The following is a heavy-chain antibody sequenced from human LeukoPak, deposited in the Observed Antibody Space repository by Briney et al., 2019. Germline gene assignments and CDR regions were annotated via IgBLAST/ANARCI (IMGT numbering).Heavy chain of an antibody. CDR3: ARDFLSVDTAMVGDY. CDR1: GYTFTSYY. V-gene: IGHV1-46*01. CDR2: INPSGGST. Sequence: ASVKVSCKASGYTFTSYYMHWVRQAPGQGLEWMGIINPSGGSTSYAQKFQGRVTMTRDMSTSTVYMELSSLRSGDTAVYYCARDFLSVDTAMVGDYWGQGTLVTVSS. J-gene: IGHJ4*02. D-gene: IGHD5-18*01.